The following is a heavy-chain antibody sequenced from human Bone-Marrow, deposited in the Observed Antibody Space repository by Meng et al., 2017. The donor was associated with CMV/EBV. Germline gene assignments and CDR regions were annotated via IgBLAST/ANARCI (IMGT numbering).Heavy chain of an antibody. CDR2: MNPNIGNT. D-gene: IGHD3-10*01. V-gene: IGHV1-8*01. CDR1: GYTFTNYD. CDR3: ARSLMVRGVGYYGMDV. Sequence: ASVKVSCKASGYTFTNYDINWVRQAPGQGLEWMGWMNPNIGNTGYAQKFQGRVTMTRDTSISTAYMELSSLRSEDTAVYYCARSLMVRGVGYYGMDVWGQGTTVTVSS. J-gene: IGHJ6*02.